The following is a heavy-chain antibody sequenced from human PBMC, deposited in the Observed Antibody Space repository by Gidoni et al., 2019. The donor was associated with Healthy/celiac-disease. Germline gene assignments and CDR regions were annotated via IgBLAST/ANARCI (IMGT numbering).Heavy chain of an antibody. Sequence: QVQLQESGPGLVKPSETLSLTCTVSGGSVSSGSYYWSWIRQPPGKGLEGIGYIYYSGSTNYNPSLKSRVTISVDTSKTQFSLKLSSVTAADTAVYYCARLGYSGYDFHGAVDYWGQGTLVTVSS. D-gene: IGHD5-12*01. CDR2: IYYSGST. J-gene: IGHJ4*02. CDR3: ARLGYSGYDFHGAVDY. V-gene: IGHV4-61*01. CDR1: GGSVSSGSYY.